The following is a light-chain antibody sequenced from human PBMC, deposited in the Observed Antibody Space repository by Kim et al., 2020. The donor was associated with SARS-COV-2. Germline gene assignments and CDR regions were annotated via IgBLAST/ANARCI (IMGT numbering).Light chain of an antibody. V-gene: IGLV10-54*01. CDR1: SSKVGNYG. CDR2: RNN. Sequence: RQTATLTCTGTSSKVGNYGAAWLQQHLGHPPKLLSYRNNNRPSGISEGLSASRSGNTASLTITGLQPEDEADYYCSAWDSSLTAWVFGGGTQLTVL. J-gene: IGLJ3*02. CDR3: SAWDSSLTAWV.